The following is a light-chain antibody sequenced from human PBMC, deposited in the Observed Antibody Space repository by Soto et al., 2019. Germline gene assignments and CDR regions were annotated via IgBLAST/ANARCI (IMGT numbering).Light chain of an antibody. J-gene: IGKJ2*01. Sequence: DILMTQSPSSLSASVGDRVTITCRASQSISSYLNWYQQKPGKTPKLLIYAASSMKSGVPSRFSGSGSGTDFTLAISSLQPEDFATYYCQQSYSTPHTFGQGTKLEIK. CDR1: QSISSY. CDR2: AAS. V-gene: IGKV1-39*01. CDR3: QQSYSTPHT.